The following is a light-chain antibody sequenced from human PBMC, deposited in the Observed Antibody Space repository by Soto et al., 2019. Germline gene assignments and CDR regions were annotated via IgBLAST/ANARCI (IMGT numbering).Light chain of an antibody. J-gene: IGKJ5*01. CDR3: QQYGRPPRAT. V-gene: IGKV3-20*01. CDR1: QSVSSK. CDR2: GAS. Sequence: EIVLTQSPATLSVSPGEGATLSCRASQSVSSKLAWYQQKPGQAPRLLIYGASTRATGIPARFSGSGSGTDFTLSISKVEPEDFAVYYCQQYGRPPRATFGQGTRLEIK.